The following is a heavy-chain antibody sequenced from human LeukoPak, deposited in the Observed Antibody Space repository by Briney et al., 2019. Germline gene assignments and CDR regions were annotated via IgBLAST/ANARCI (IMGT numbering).Heavy chain of an antibody. CDR2: IIPIFVTA. V-gene: IGHV1-69*13. CDR1: GGTFSSYA. CDR3: ARARRTYDYVWGSYLPFDY. Sequence: SVKVSCKASGGTFSSYAISWVRQAPGQGLEWMGGIIPIFVTANYAQKFQGRVTITADESTSTAYMELSSLRSEDTAVYYCARARRTYDYVWGSYLPFDYWGQGTLVTVSS. D-gene: IGHD3-16*02. J-gene: IGHJ4*02.